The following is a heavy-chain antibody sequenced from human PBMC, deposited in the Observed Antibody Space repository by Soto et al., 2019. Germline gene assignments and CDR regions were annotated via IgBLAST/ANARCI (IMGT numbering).Heavy chain of an antibody. D-gene: IGHD1-26*01. CDR2: ISYDGSNK. V-gene: IGHV3-30*03. CDR3: DTNSGRPNDY. CDR1: GFTFSSYG. J-gene: IGHJ4*02. Sequence: PGGSLRLSCAASGFTFSSYGMHWVRQAPGKGLEWVAVISYDGSNKYYADSVKGRFTISRDHSKNTLYLQMNSLRAEDTAVYYCDTNSGRPNDYWGQGTLVTVSS.